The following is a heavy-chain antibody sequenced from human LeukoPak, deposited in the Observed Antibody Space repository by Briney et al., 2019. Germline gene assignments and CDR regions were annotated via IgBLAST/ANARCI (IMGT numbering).Heavy chain of an antibody. CDR2: LSGSGGST. J-gene: IGHJ5*02. CDR3: AKVMRSDLLLRGDFFDP. V-gene: IGHV3-23*01. D-gene: IGHD3-10*01. Sequence: GGSLRLSCAASAFTFSSYAMSGVRQAPGKGLEWVSALSGSGGSTYYADSVKGRFTISRDNSKNTLYLQMNSLRAEDTAVYYCAKVMRSDLLLRGDFFDPWGQGSLVTVSS. CDR1: AFTFSSYA.